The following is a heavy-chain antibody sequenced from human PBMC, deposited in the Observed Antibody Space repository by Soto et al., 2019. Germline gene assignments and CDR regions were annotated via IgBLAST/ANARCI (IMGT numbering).Heavy chain of an antibody. CDR3: ARESLAYYDSSGYYQVLDY. V-gene: IGHV4-30-4*01. Sequence: SETLSLTCTVSGGSISSGDYYWSWIRQPPGKGREGIGYIYYSGSTYYNPSLKRRGTISVDTSKTQFSLKLSSVPAADTAVYYCARESLAYYDSSGYYQVLDYWGQGTLVTVSS. D-gene: IGHD3-22*01. J-gene: IGHJ4*02. CDR2: IYYSGST. CDR1: GGSISSGDYY.